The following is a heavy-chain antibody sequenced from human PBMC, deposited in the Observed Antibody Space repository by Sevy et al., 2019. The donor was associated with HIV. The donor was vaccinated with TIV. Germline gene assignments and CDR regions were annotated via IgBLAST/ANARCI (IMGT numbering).Heavy chain of an antibody. CDR3: AKDRVGAMRMSGFDI. D-gene: IGHD1-26*01. Sequence: GGSLRLSCAASGFTVSRNYMSWVRQAPGKGLEWVSGINWDSGSVGYAASVKGRFTISRDNSENSLYLQMKSLRPEDTALYYCAKDRVGAMRMSGFDIWGQGTMVTVSS. CDR2: INWDSGSV. CDR1: GFTVSRNY. J-gene: IGHJ3*02. V-gene: IGHV3-9*01.